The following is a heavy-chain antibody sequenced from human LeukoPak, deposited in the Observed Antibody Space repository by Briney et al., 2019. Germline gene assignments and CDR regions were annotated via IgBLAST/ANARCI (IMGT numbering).Heavy chain of an antibody. CDR1: GFNFNTYA. CDR3: AKGYYDSSGYYGY. D-gene: IGHD3-22*01. J-gene: IGHJ4*02. CDR2: ITVSGGTT. V-gene: IGHV3-43*02. Sequence: GGSLRLSCAASGFNFNTYAMTWVRQAPGKGLEWVSSITVSGGTTNYADSVKGRFTISRDNSKNSLYLQMNSLRTEDTALYYCAKGYYDSSGYYGYWGQGTLVTVSS.